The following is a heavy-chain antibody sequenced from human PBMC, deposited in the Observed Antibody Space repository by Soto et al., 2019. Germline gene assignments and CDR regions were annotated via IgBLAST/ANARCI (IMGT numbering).Heavy chain of an antibody. Sequence: PGGSLRLSCAASGFTFSSYAMHWVRQAPGKGLEWVAVISYDGSNKYYADSVKGRFTISRDNSKNTLYLQMNSLRAEDTAVYYCARGGQLGASTAYYGMDVWGQGTTVTVSS. J-gene: IGHJ6*02. CDR2: ISYDGSNK. V-gene: IGHV3-30-3*01. CDR3: ARGGQLGASTAYYGMDV. D-gene: IGHD6-6*01. CDR1: GFTFSSYA.